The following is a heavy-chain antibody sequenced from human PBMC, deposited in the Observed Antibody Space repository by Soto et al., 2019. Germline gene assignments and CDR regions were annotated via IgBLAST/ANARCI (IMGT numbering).Heavy chain of an antibody. CDR1: GYTFTNYA. CDR2: INGGSGNT. CDR3: ARESLWFGELLSYFDY. V-gene: IGHV1-3*01. J-gene: IGHJ4*02. D-gene: IGHD3-10*01. Sequence: SVKVSCKASGYTFTNYAVHWVRQAPGQRLEWLAWINGGSGNTKYSQKFQDRVTITRDTSASTAYMELSSLRSEDTAIYYCARESLWFGELLSYFDYWGQGTLVTVSS.